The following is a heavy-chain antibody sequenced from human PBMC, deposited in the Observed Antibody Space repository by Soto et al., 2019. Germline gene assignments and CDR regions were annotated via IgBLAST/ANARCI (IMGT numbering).Heavy chain of an antibody. J-gene: IGHJ5*02. CDR3: ARRKGSSSRSWFDP. D-gene: IGHD6-13*01. V-gene: IGHV4-39*01. CDR1: GGSISSSSYY. Sequence: PSETLSLTCTVSGGSISSSSYYWGWIRQPPGEGLEWIGSIYYSGSTYYNPSLKSRVTISVDTSKNQFSLKLSSVTAADTAVYYCARRKGSSSRSWFDPWGQGTLVTVSS. CDR2: IYYSGST.